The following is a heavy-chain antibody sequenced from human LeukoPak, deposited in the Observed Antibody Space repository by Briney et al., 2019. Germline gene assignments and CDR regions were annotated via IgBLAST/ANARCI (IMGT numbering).Heavy chain of an antibody. D-gene: IGHD4-11*01. Sequence: ASVKVSCEASGYTFTDYGITWVRQAPGQGLEWMGWISGYQGSTKYAQNLQGRVTMTIDTSTSTAYMDLRSLRSDATAIYFCARNDLTTLPAGPFNYWGQGTLVPVSS. CDR3: ARNDLTTLPAGPFNY. CDR2: ISGYQGST. CDR1: GYTFTDYG. V-gene: IGHV1-18*01. J-gene: IGHJ4*02.